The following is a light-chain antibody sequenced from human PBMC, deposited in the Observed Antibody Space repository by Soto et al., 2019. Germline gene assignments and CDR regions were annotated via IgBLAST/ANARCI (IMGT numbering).Light chain of an antibody. Sequence: QSALTQPASVSGSPGQSITISCTGTSSDVGSYNLVSWYQQHPGKAPKLMIYEGSKRPSGVSNRFSGSKSGNTASLTISGLQADDEADYYCCSYAGISTVLYVFGTGTKVTVL. CDR2: EGS. CDR1: SSDVGSYNL. CDR3: CSYAGISTVLYV. J-gene: IGLJ1*01. V-gene: IGLV2-23*03.